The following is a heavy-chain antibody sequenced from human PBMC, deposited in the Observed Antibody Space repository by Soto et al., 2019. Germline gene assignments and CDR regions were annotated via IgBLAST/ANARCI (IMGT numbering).Heavy chain of an antibody. J-gene: IGHJ6*02. D-gene: IGHD3-9*01. CDR3: ARRCDILTGYCHLYYYYGMDV. V-gene: IGHV3-30-3*01. Sequence: RWSLRLSCSASVFTFSSYAMHWFRQAPGKGLEWVAVISYDGSNKYYADSVKGRFTISRDNSKNTLYLQMNSLRAEDTAVYYCARRCDILTGYCHLYYYYGMDVWGQGTTVTVSS. CDR2: ISYDGSNK. CDR1: VFTFSSYA.